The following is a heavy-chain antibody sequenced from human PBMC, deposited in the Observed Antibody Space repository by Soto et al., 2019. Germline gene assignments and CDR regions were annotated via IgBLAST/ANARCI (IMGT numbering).Heavy chain of an antibody. D-gene: IGHD1-20*01. J-gene: IGHJ5*02. CDR1: GFTFSDYY. CDR2: ISRSGTTI. V-gene: IGHV3-11*01. Sequence: QVQLVESGGGLVKPGGSLRLSCAASGFTFSDYYMSWIRQASGKGLEWVSYISRSGTTIYYADSVKGRFTISRDNAKNSLYLQMNSLRAEDTAVYYCASSHNWNDLFDPWGQGTLVTVSS. CDR3: ASSHNWNDLFDP.